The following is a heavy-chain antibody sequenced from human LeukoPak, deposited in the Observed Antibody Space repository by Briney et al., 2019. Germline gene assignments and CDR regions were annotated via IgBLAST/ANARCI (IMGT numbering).Heavy chain of an antibody. D-gene: IGHD3-22*01. CDR1: GYTFTGYY. J-gene: IGHJ4*02. CDR2: INPNSGGT. V-gene: IGHV1-2*02. CDR3: ARDLSVVVITERNY. Sequence: GASVKVSCKASGYTFTGYYMHWVRQAPGQGLEWMGWINPNSGGTNYAQKFQGRVTMTRDTSISTAYMELSRLRSDDTAVYYCARDLSVVVITERNYWGQGTLVTVSS.